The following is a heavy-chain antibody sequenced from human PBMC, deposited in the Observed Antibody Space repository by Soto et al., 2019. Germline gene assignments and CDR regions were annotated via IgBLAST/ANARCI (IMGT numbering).Heavy chain of an antibody. V-gene: IGHV3-23*01. CDR1: GFTFSSYA. D-gene: IGHD3-9*01. CDR2: ISGSGGST. J-gene: IGHJ4*02. CDR3: TFGYDILTCFDY. Sequence: GGSLRLSCAASGFTFSSYAMSWVRQAPGKGLEWVSAISGSGGSTYYADSVKGRFTISRDNSKNTLYLQMNSLRAEDTAVYYCTFGYDILTCFDYWGQGTLVTVSS.